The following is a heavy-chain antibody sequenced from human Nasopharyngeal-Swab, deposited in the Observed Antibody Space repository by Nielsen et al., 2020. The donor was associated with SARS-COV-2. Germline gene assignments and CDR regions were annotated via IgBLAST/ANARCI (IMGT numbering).Heavy chain of an antibody. CDR3: ASLNAMTTADDY. V-gene: IGHV4-38-2*01. D-gene: IGHD4-17*01. Sequence: GSLRLSCAVSGSSISSGYYWGWIRQPPGKGLEWIGSIYHSGSTYYNPSLKSRVTISVDTSKNQLSLKLSSVTAADTAVYYCASLNAMTTADDYWGQGTLVTVSS. CDR1: GSSISSGYY. CDR2: IYHSGST. J-gene: IGHJ4*02.